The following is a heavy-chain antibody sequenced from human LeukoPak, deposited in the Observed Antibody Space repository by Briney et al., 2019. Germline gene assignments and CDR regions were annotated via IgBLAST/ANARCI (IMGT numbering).Heavy chain of an antibody. CDR1: GYTFTGYY. J-gene: IGHJ4*02. CDR3: ARVSSGYYYFVEGPFDY. V-gene: IGHV1-2*06. CDR2: INPNSGGT. D-gene: IGHD3-22*01. Sequence: ASVNVSCKASGYTFTGYYMHWVRQAPGQGLEWMERINPNSGGTNYAQKFQGRVTMTRDTSISTAYMELSRLRSDDTAVYYCARVSSGYYYFVEGPFDYWGQGTLVTVSS.